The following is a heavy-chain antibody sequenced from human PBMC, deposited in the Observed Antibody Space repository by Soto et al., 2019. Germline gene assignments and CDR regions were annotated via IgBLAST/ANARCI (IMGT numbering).Heavy chain of an antibody. J-gene: IGHJ4*02. V-gene: IGHV4-30-4*01. Sequence: QVQLQESGPGLVKPSQTLSLTCTVSGGSISSGDYYWSWIRQPPGKGLEWIGYIYYSGSTYYNPSLKSRVTISVDTSKNQFSLKLSSVTAADTAVYYCARGGRIGGSGSYYMSRSPDQFDYWGQGTLVTVSS. CDR1: GGSISSGDYY. D-gene: IGHD3-10*01. CDR2: IYYSGST. CDR3: ARGGRIGGSGSYYMSRSPDQFDY.